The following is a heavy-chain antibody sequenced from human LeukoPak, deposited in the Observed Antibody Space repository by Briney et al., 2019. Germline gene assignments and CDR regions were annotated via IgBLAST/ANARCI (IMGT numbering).Heavy chain of an antibody. Sequence: GGSLRLSCAVSGFTFSSYAMSWVRQAPGKGLEWVSADCSSGSSTEYAQHVKGRFTISKDNTKNTLYLQMNSLRAEDTAVYYCAKEEYSSGWLILFWGQGTLVTVSS. V-gene: IGHV3-23*01. J-gene: IGHJ4*02. CDR2: DCSSGSST. D-gene: IGHD6-19*01. CDR3: AKEEYSSGWLILF. CDR1: GFTFSSYA.